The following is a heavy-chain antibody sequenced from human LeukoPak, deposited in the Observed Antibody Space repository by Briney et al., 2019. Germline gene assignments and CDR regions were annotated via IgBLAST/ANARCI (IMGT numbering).Heavy chain of an antibody. Sequence: ASVKVSCKASGGTFISYAISWVRQAPGQGLEWMGGIIPIFGTVNYAQKFQGRVTITTDESTSTAYMELSSLRSEDTAVYYCAREYDRDAFDIWGQGTMVTVSS. D-gene: IGHD3-22*01. CDR2: IIPIFGTV. V-gene: IGHV1-69*05. J-gene: IGHJ3*02. CDR1: GGTFISYA. CDR3: AREYDRDAFDI.